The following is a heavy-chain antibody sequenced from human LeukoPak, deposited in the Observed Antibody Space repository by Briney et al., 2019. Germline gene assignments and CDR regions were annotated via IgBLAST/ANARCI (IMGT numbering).Heavy chain of an antibody. CDR3: AREAFTYYYDSSGYYSYYYYYYMDV. CDR2: INHSGST. V-gene: IGHV4-34*01. J-gene: IGHJ6*03. D-gene: IGHD3-22*01. CDR1: GGSFSGYY. Sequence: PSETLSLTCAVYGGSFSGYYWSWIRQPPGKGLEWIGEINHSGSTNYNPSLKSRVTISVDTSKNQFSLKLSSVTAADTAVYYCAREAFTYYYDSSGYYSYYYYYYMDVWGKGTTVTVS.